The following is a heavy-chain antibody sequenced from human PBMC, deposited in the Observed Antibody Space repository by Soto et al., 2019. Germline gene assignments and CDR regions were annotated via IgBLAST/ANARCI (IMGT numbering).Heavy chain of an antibody. CDR3: AKVQAPYYYDSSGYRNAFDI. CDR2: ISYDGSNK. Sequence: QVQLVESGGGVVQPGRSLRLSCAASGFTFSSYGMHWVRQAPGKGLEWVAVISYDGSNKYYADSVKGRFTISRDNSKNTLYLQMNSRRAEDTAVYYCAKVQAPYYYDSSGYRNAFDIWGQGTMVTVSS. V-gene: IGHV3-30*18. J-gene: IGHJ3*02. D-gene: IGHD3-22*01. CDR1: GFTFSSYG.